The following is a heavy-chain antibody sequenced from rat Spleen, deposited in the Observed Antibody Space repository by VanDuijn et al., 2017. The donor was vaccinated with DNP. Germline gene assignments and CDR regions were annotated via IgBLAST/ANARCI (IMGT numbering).Heavy chain of an antibody. CDR2: INKHSSII. D-gene: IGHD1-11*01. J-gene: IGHJ2*01. V-gene: IGHV4-2*01. Sequence: EVKLVESGGGLVQPGRSLKLSCAASGFNFNDYWMGWVRQAPGKGLEWIGQINKHSSIINYTPSLKDKFTISRDNAQNTLYLQMNKLGSEDTATYYCAKGPNYGGYSDYFDYWGQGVMVTVSS. CDR3: AKGPNYGGYSDYFDY. CDR1: GFNFNDYW.